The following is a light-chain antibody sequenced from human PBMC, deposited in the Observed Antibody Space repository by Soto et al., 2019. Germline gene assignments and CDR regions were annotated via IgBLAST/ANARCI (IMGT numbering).Light chain of an antibody. CDR1: QSITSD. CDR3: QQYDQWPPLT. J-gene: IGKJ4*01. CDR2: GSS. Sequence: EIVMTQSPATLSVSPGERASLSCRASQSITSDLAWYQQKPGQPPRLLIYGSSTRATGVPARFSGSGSGTEFNLTIDSLQSEDFAVYYCQQYDQWPPLTFGVGTKVEI. V-gene: IGKV3-15*01.